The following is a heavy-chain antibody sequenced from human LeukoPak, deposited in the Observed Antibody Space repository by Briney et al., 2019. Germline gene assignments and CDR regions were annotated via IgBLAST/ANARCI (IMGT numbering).Heavy chain of an antibody. CDR2: IAWSGGSI. V-gene: IGHV3-20*04. D-gene: IGHD7-27*01. CDR3: ARDRLGNWAFDY. CDR1: GFSFDDYA. J-gene: IGHJ4*02. Sequence: GGSLSLSCSASGFSFDDYAMSWVRQAPRKGLEWVSGIAWSGGSIVYADSVKGRFTISRDNAKNSLYLQMNSLRAEDTALYYCARDRLGNWAFDYWGRGTLVTVSS.